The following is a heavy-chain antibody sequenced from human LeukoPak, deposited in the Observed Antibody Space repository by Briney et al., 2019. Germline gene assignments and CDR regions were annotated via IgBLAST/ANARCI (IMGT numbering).Heavy chain of an antibody. J-gene: IGHJ4*01. Sequence: GVSVNGSCKASGGTFSNYAISWVRQAPGQGLEWMGGMIPILGTSNYAQKFQDRLTITADESTSTAYLELSSLTSADTAVYYCAREVSGTYCDYWGQAYLVTVSS. CDR1: GGTFSNYA. D-gene: IGHD1-26*01. CDR2: MIPILGTS. CDR3: AREVSGTYCDY. V-gene: IGHV1-69*13.